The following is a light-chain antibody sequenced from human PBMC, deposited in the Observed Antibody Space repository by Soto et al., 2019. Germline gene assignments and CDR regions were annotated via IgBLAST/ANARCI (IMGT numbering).Light chain of an antibody. CDR2: DAS. J-gene: IGKJ1*01. CDR3: QQYENYWT. CDR1: QSISSW. Sequence: DCQMTQSTSSLSPTPRARVTISCRASQSISSWLAWYQHKPGKAPKLLIYDASNLDSGVPSRFSGSGSGTEFSLTISNLQPDDCATYYCQQYENYWTFGQGTKVDIK. V-gene: IGKV1-5*01.